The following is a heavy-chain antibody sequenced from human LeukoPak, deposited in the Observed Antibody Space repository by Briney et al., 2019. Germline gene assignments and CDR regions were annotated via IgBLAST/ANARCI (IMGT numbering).Heavy chain of an antibody. CDR2: ISGSGGSA. Sequence: GGSLRLSCAASGFTFSSYAMSWVRQAPGTGLEWVSAISGSGGSAYYADSVKGRFTISRDNSKNTLYLQMNSLRAEDTAVYYWVKAGQQQRVMGYYFDYWGQGTLVTVSS. D-gene: IGHD6-13*01. CDR3: VKAGQQQRVMGYYFDY. CDR1: GFTFSSYA. J-gene: IGHJ4*02. V-gene: IGHV3-23*01.